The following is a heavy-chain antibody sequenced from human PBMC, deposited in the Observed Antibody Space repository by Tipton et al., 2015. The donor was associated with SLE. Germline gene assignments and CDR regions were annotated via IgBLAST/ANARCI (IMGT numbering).Heavy chain of an antibody. CDR2: IWYDGSNK. V-gene: IGHV3-30*18. D-gene: IGHD1-26*01. Sequence: SLRLSCAASGFTFSSYGMHWVRQAPGKGLEWVAVIWYDGSNKYYADSVKGRFTISRDNSKNTLYLQMNSLRAEDTVVYYCAKDGGSYPSDGMDVWGQGTTVTASS. J-gene: IGHJ6*02. CDR3: AKDGGSYPSDGMDV. CDR1: GFTFSSYG.